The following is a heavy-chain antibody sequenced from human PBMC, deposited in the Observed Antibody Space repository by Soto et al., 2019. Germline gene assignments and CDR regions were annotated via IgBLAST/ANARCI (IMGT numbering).Heavy chain of an antibody. J-gene: IGHJ5*02. CDR2: IYYSGST. V-gene: IGHV4-59*01. CDR1: CGTIRSYY. D-gene: IGHD3-22*01. Sequence: PSEPLSVPCTVSCGTIRSYYWSWIRQPPGKGLEWIGYIYYSGSTNYNPSLKSRVTISVDTSKNQFSLKLSSVTAADTAVYYCARSYDSSGYNWFDPWGQGTLVTAPQ. CDR3: ARSYDSSGYNWFDP.